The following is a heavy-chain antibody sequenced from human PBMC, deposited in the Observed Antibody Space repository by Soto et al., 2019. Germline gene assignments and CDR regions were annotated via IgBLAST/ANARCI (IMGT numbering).Heavy chain of an antibody. Sequence: EVQLVESGGGLVKPGGSLRLSCAASGFTFSKAWMNWVRQAPGKGLEWVGRMKSKNDGGTTDYAAPVKGRFTISRDDSTNTLFLQMNSLKIEDTAVYYCTTDGGHCSGVSCPTFGYWGQGTLVTVSS. V-gene: IGHV3-15*07. CDR3: TTDGGHCSGVSCPTFGY. D-gene: IGHD2-15*01. J-gene: IGHJ4*02. CDR1: GFTFSKAW. CDR2: MKSKNDGGTT.